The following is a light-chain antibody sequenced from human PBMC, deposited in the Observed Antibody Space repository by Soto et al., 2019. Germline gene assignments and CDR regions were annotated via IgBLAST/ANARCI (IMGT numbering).Light chain of an antibody. CDR1: SSDVGGYSY. CDR3: SSYTTFRTPHVA. J-gene: IGLJ2*01. V-gene: IGLV2-14*01. Sequence: QSALTQPASVSGSLGQSITISCTGTSSDVGGYSYVSWYQQHPGQAPKLLIHEVTNRPSGISDRFSGSKSANTASLTISGLRAEDEAHYYCSSYTTFRTPHVAFGGGTKLTVL. CDR2: EVT.